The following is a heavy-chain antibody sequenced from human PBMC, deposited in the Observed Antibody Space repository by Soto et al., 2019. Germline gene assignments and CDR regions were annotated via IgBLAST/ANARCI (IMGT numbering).Heavy chain of an antibody. D-gene: IGHD6-13*01. J-gene: IGHJ6*02. CDR3: ARVQQQLAPYYYYGMDV. V-gene: IGHV1-46*01. CDR2: INPSGGST. Sequence: ASVKVSCKASGYTFTSYYMHWVRQAPGQGLEWMGIINPSGGSTSYAQKFQGRVTMTRDTSTSTVYMELSSLRSEDTALYYFARVQQQLAPYYYYGMDVWGQGTTVTVSS. CDR1: GYTFTSYY.